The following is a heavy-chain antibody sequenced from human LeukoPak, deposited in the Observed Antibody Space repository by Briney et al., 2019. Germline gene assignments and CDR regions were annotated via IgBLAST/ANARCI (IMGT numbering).Heavy chain of an antibody. J-gene: IGHJ6*02. V-gene: IGHV4-59*06. D-gene: IGHD3-22*01. CDR1: GGSMATYY. CDR3: ARGMYYDSSGYGPYYYYYGMDV. Sequence: KPSETLSLTCTVSGGSMATYYWSWIRQPPGKGLEWLGYIYYSGSTYYNPSLKSRVTISVDTSKNQFSLKLSSVTAADTAVYYCARGMYYDSSGYGPYYYYYGMDVWGQGTTVTVSS. CDR2: IYYSGST.